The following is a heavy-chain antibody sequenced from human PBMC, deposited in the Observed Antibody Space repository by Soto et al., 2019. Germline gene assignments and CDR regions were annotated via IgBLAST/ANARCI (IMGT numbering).Heavy chain of an antibody. V-gene: IGHV4-34*01. CDR1: GGSFSGYY. CDR2: INHSGST. J-gene: IGHJ4*02. CDR3: SRDNYGSGPYYFDY. D-gene: IGHD3-10*01. Sequence: QVQLQQWGAGLLKPSETLSLTCAVYGGSFSGYYWSWIRQPPGKGLEWIGEINHSGSTNYNPSLKSPVTISVDTSKNQFSLKLSSVTAADTAVYYCSRDNYGSGPYYFDYWGQGTLVTVSS.